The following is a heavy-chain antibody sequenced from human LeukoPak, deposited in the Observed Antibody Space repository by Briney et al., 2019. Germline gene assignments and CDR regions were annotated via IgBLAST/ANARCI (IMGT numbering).Heavy chain of an antibody. V-gene: IGHV3-23*01. CDR1: GFTFTNSA. Sequence: TGGSLRLSCEPSGFTFTNSAMSWVRQAPGKGLEWVSAISGSGGSTYYADSVKGRFTISRDNSKNTLYLQMNSLRAEDTAVYYCAKAPCSSTSCYPLDYWGQGTLVTVSS. J-gene: IGHJ4*02. CDR3: AKAPCSSTSCYPLDY. D-gene: IGHD2-2*01. CDR2: ISGSGGST.